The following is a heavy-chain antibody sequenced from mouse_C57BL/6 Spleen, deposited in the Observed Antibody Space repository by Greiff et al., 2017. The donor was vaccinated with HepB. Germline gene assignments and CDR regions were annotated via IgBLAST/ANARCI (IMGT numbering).Heavy chain of an antibody. D-gene: IGHD1-1*01. CDR1: GYTFTSYW. Sequence: QVQLKQPGAELVKPGASVKLSCKASGYTFTSYWMHWVKQRPGQGLEWIGMIHPNSGSTNYNEKFKSKATLTVDKSSSTAYMQLSSLTSEDSAVYYCASAGGSSYDWYFDVWGTGTTVTVSS. J-gene: IGHJ1*03. CDR3: ASAGGSSYDWYFDV. CDR2: IHPNSGST. V-gene: IGHV1-64*01.